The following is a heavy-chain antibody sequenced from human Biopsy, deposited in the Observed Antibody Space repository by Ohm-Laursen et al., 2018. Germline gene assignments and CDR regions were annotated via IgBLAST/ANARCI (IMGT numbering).Heavy chain of an antibody. V-gene: IGHV4-59*01. CDR1: GGSISSDY. Sequence: TLSLTWAVSGGSISSDYWSWIRQTPGKGLEWIGYIYYSGSTNYNPSLKSRVTISVDTSKNQFSLRLNSVTAADTAVYYCARATNSTGWPYYYFYGMDVWGQGTTVTVSS. D-gene: IGHD2/OR15-2a*01. CDR3: ARATNSTGWPYYYFYGMDV. J-gene: IGHJ6*02. CDR2: IYYSGST.